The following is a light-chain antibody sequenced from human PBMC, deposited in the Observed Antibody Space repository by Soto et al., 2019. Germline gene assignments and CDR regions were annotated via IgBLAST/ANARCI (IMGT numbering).Light chain of an antibody. J-gene: IGKJ4*02. V-gene: IGKV3-15*01. CDR1: QSVSSN. CDR2: GAS. CDR3: NPYNNTLCT. Sequence: IVMTQSPATLSVSTGERATLSCRASQSVSSNLAWYQQKPGQAPRLLIYGASTRATGIPARFSGSGSGTEFTLTISSLLSEVFSDYSANPYNNTLCTFG.